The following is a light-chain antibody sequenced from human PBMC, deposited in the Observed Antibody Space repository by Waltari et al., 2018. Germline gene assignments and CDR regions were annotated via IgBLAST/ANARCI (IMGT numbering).Light chain of an antibody. CDR2: SNN. V-gene: IGLV1-44*01. CDR1: SSNLGSTT. CDR3: AAWDDSLGVV. Sequence: QSVLTQPPSASGTPGQRVTISCSGSSSNLGSTTVNWYQQLPATAPKLLIYSNNQRPSGVPDRFSGSKSGTSASLAISGLQSEDEADYYCAAWDDSLGVVFGGGTKLTVL. J-gene: IGLJ2*01.